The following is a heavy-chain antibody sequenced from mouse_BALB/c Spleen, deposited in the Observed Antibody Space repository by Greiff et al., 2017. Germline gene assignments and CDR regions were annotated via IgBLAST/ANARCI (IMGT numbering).Heavy chain of an antibody. CDR2: IDPANGNT. J-gene: IGHJ1*01. V-gene: IGHV14-3*02. D-gene: IGHD1-1*01. CDR3: AKELQYFDV. CDR1: GFNIKDTY. Sequence: EVKLMESGAELVKPGASVKLSCTASGFNIKDTYMHWVKQRPEQGLEWIGRIDPANGNTKYDPKFQGKATITADTSSNTAYLQLSSLTSEDTAVYYCAKELQYFDVWGAGTTVTVSS.